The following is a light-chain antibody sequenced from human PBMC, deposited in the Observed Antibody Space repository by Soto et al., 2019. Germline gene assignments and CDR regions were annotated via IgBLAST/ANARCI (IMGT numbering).Light chain of an antibody. CDR2: SDN. J-gene: IGLJ3*02. CDR3: AAWDDSLNGQGV. Sequence: SVLTQPPSASGTPGQRVIISCSGSSSNIGSNAVSWYQQLPGTAPKLLIYSDNQRPSWVPDRFSGSKSGTLASLAISGLQSEDEADYYCAAWDDSLNGQGVFGGGTQLTVL. CDR1: SSNIGSNA. V-gene: IGLV1-44*01.